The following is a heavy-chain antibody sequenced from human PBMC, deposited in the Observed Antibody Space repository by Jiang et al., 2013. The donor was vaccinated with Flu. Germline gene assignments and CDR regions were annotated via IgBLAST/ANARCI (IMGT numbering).Heavy chain of an antibody. Sequence: GSGLVKPSETLSLTCTVSGGSISSYYWSWIRQPPGKGLEWIGYIYYSGSTNYNPSLKSRVTISVDTSKNQFSLKLSSVTAADTAVYYCAGASGWYSDDAFDIWGQGTMVTVSS. D-gene: IGHD6-19*01. CDR3: AGASGWYSDDAFDI. V-gene: IGHV4-59*01. J-gene: IGHJ3*02. CDR2: IYYSGST. CDR1: GGSISSYY.